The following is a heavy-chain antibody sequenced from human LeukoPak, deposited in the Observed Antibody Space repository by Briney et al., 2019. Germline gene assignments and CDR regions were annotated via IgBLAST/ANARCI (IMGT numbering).Heavy chain of an antibody. CDR1: GFTFSSYG. CDR2: IRYDGSNK. J-gene: IGHJ4*02. CDR3: AKVYYYGSGTYLPHYFDY. V-gene: IGHV3-30*02. Sequence: GGSLRLSCAASGFTFSSYGMHWVRQAPGKGLEWVAFIRYDGSNKYYADSVKGRFTISRDNSKNTLYLQMNSLRPEDTAVYYCAKVYYYGSGTYLPHYFDYWGQGTLVTVSS. D-gene: IGHD3-10*01.